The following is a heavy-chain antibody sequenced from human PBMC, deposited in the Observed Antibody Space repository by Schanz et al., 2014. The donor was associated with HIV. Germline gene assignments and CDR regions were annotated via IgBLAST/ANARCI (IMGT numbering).Heavy chain of an antibody. Sequence: QVQLVESGGGVVQPGRSLRLSWAAAGFTFRDYGKHWVRQAPGKGREWVAIIRKDGSNTFYADSVKGRFTISRDNSKKTVFLQMNNLRAEDTAVYYCARDRLHPGNGMDVWGQGTTVTVSS. D-gene: IGHD4-4*01. CDR2: IRKDGSNT. CDR1: GFTFRDYG. V-gene: IGHV3-33*01. CDR3: ARDRLHPGNGMDV. J-gene: IGHJ6*02.